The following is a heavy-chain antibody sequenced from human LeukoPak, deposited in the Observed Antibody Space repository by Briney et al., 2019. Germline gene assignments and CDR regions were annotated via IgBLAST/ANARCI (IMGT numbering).Heavy chain of an antibody. V-gene: IGHV1-46*01. J-gene: IGHJ4*02. CDR3: ARSSGDSSGYSGPWPNDY. Sequence: ASVKVSCTASGYTFTSYYMHWLRQPPGQGLEWMGIINPSGSSTSYAQKFQGRVTITRNISTSTVYMELISLRSDETAVYYCARSSGDSSGYSGPWPNDYWGEGTLVTVSS. CDR2: INPSGSST. CDR1: GYTFTSYY. D-gene: IGHD3-22*01.